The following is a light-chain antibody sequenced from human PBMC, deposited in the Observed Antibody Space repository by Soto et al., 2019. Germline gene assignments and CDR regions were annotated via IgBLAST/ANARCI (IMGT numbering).Light chain of an antibody. CDR3: CSFADFTYV. J-gene: IGLJ1*01. CDR2: EVT. CDR1: SSDIGSYDL. V-gene: IGLV2-23*02. Sequence: QSVLTQPPSVSGAPGQRLTISCTGTSSDIGSYDLVSWYQQHPGTAPKLIIYEVTKRPSGVSTRFSGSKSGNTASLTISGLQAVDEADYYCCSFADFTYVFGTGTKVTVL.